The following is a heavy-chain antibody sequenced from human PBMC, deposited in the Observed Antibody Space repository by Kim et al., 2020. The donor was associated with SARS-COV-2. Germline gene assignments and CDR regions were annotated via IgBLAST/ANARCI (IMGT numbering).Heavy chain of an antibody. V-gene: IGHV1-3*01. J-gene: IGHJ5*02. CDR3: ARGGTRLFTIFLTGRTTGNWFDR. D-gene: IGHD3-9*01. Sequence: ASVKVSCKASGYTFTSYAMHWVRQAPGQRLEWMGWINAGNGNTKYSQKFQGRVTITRDTSASTAYMELSSLRSEDTAVYYCARGGTRLFTIFLTGRTTGNWFDRWGQGTLVTVS. CDR1: GYTFTSYA. CDR2: INAGNGNT.